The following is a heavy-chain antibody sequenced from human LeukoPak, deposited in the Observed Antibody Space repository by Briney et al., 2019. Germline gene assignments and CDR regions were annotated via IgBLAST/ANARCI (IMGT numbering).Heavy chain of an antibody. D-gene: IGHD3-10*01. J-gene: IGHJ4*02. CDR3: TRYYYGSGSYYKFDS. CDR1: GFTFGDYA. V-gene: IGHV3-49*04. CDR2: IRSKAYGGTT. Sequence: GGSLRLSCTASGFTFGDYAMSWVRQAPGKGLEWVGVIRSKAYGGTTDYAASVKGIFTISRDDSKSVAYLQMNSLNTDDTALYYCTRYYYGSGSYYKFDSWGQGTLVTVSS.